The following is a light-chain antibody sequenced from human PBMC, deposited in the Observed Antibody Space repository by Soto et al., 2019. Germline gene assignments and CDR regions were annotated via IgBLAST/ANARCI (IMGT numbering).Light chain of an antibody. CDR2: DVS. J-gene: IGLJ1*01. CDR3: GSYTSSSTLV. Sequence: QSALTQPASVSGSPGQSITISCTGTSSDVGGYNYVSWYQQHPGKAPKLMIYDVSNRPSGVSNRFSGSKSGNTASLTISGLQAEDEADYYCGSYTSSSTLVFGPGTKLTVL. CDR1: SSDVGGYNY. V-gene: IGLV2-14*01.